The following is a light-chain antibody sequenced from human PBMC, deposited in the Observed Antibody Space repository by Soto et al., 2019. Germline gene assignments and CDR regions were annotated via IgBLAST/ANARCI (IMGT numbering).Light chain of an antibody. J-gene: IGKJ2*01. Sequence: EIVLTQSPATLSLSPGERATLSCRASQSVSSYLAWYQQKPGQAPRLLIYDASNRATGIPARFSGSGAGTDVTLTISSLEPEDFAVYYCQQRSNWLRDTFGQGTKLEIK. CDR2: DAS. CDR1: QSVSSY. V-gene: IGKV3-11*01. CDR3: QQRSNWLRDT.